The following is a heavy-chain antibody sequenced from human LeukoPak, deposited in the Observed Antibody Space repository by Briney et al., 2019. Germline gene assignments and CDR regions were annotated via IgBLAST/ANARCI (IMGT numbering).Heavy chain of an antibody. D-gene: IGHD1-7*01. CDR2: IQYDGNTI. CDR3: ARDRVNWNYLSSVDY. CDR1: GFTYSHNG. J-gene: IGHJ4*02. Sequence: GGSLRLSCVASGFTYSHNGMHWVRQAPGKGLEWVAFIQYDGNTIFYADSVKGRFTISRDNSKNTLYLQMNSLRTDDTAVYYCARDRVNWNYLSSVDYWGQGTLVTVSS. V-gene: IGHV3-30*02.